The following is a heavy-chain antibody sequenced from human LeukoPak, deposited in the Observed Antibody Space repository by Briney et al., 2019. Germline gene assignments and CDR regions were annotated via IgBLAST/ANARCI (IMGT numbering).Heavy chain of an antibody. Sequence: ASVKVSCKASGYTFTSNGISWVRQAPGQGLEWMGWISAYNGNTNYEQKLQGRVTMTTDTSTSTAYMELRSLRSDDTAVYYCARDKPIRFLEWLSDVDAFDIWGQGTMVTVSS. V-gene: IGHV1-18*01. CDR2: ISAYNGNT. D-gene: IGHD3-3*01. CDR3: ARDKPIRFLEWLSDVDAFDI. J-gene: IGHJ3*02. CDR1: GYTFTSNG.